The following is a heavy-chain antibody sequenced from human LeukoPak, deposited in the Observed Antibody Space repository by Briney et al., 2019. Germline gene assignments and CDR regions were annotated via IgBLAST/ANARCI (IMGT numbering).Heavy chain of an antibody. D-gene: IGHD6-13*01. CDR2: IYSGGST. Sequence: GGSLRLSCAASGFTVRSSYMSWVRQAPGKGLEWVSVIYSGGSTYYADSVKGRFTISRDNSKNTLYLQMNSLRAEDTAVYYCARGIAAAGGIDYWGQGTLVTVSS. V-gene: IGHV3-53*01. CDR1: GFTVRSSY. CDR3: ARGIAAAGGIDY. J-gene: IGHJ4*02.